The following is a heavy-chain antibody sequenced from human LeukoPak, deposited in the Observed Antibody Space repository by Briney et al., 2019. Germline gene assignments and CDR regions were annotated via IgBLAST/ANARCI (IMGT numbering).Heavy chain of an antibody. CDR2: ISSSSSYI. Sequence: GGSPRPSCAASGFTFSSYSMNWVRQAPGKGLEWVSSISSSSSYIYYADSVKGRFTISRDNAKNSLYLQMNSLRAEDTAVYYCGRDLEGGVDYWGQGTLVTVSS. V-gene: IGHV3-21*01. J-gene: IGHJ4*02. D-gene: IGHD2-8*02. CDR3: GRDLEGGVDY. CDR1: GFTFSSYS.